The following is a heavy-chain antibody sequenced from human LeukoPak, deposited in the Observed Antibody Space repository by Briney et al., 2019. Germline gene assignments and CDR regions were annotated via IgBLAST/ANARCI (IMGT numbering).Heavy chain of an antibody. CDR2: IRSKANSYGT. J-gene: IGHJ4*02. CDR1: GLTYSGST. CDR3: TSLDGSSAWIRYCTSATWG. Sequence: GGPQRLSCAASGLTYSGSTMHWVRHASGKGLEWVGRIRSKANSYGTIYAASVKGRLASSRSESKNTTYLQMNSLKSEDTAVYYCTSLDGSSAWIRYCTSATWGWGQGALVTVSS. D-gene: IGHD2-2*01. V-gene: IGHV3-73*01.